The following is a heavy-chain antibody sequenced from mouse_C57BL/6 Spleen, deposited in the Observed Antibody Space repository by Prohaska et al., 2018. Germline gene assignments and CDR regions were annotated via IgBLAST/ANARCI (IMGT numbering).Heavy chain of an antibody. J-gene: IGHJ3*01. D-gene: IGHD1-2*01. Sequence: GYYMNWVKQSPEKSLEWIGEINPSTGGTTYNQKFKAKATLTVDKSSSTAYMQLKSLTSEDSAVYYCAIKTAFAYWGQGTLVTVSA. CDR3: AIKTAFAY. CDR1: GYY. CDR2: INPSTGGT. V-gene: IGHV1-42*01.